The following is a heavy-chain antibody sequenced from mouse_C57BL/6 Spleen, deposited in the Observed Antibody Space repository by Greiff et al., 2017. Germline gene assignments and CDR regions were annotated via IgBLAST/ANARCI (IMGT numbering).Heavy chain of an antibody. V-gene: IGHV1-26*01. Sequence: EVQLQQPGAELVKPGASVKISCKASGYTFTDYYMNWVKQSHGKSLEWIGDINPNNGGTSYNQKFKGKATLTVDKSSSTAYMELRSLTSEDSAVYYCARSTVVAPYYAMDYWGQGTSVTVSS. CDR1: GYTFTDYY. J-gene: IGHJ4*01. CDR2: INPNNGGT. CDR3: ARSTVVAPYYAMDY. D-gene: IGHD1-1*01.